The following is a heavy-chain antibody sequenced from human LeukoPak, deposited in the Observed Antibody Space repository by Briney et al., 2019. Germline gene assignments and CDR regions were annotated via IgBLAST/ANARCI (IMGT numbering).Heavy chain of an antibody. CDR2: ISYDGSNK. Sequence: GRSLRLSCAASGFTFSSYAMHWVRQAPGKGLEWVAVISYDGSNKYYADSVKGRFTISRDNSKNTLYLQMNSLRAEDTAVYYCARAAAVAGTWWFDPWGQGTLVTVSS. CDR1: GFTFSSYA. D-gene: IGHD6-19*01. J-gene: IGHJ5*02. CDR3: ARAAAVAGTWWFDP. V-gene: IGHV3-30*04.